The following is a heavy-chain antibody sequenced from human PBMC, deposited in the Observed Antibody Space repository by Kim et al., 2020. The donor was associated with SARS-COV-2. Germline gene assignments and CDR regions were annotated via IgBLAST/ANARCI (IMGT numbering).Heavy chain of an antibody. CDR2: INPVGGST. D-gene: IGHD6-13*01. J-gene: IGHJ6*02. V-gene: IGHV1-46*01. Sequence: ASVKVSCKASGYTFTTYHIHWVRQAPGQGLEWMGLINPVGGSTGYALRFQGRVTMTSDTSTSTVYMELSSLRSEDTAVYYCARPYIEPVGTYNYYGMDVWGQGTTVTVSS. CDR1: GYTFTTYH. CDR3: ARPYIEPVGTYNYYGMDV.